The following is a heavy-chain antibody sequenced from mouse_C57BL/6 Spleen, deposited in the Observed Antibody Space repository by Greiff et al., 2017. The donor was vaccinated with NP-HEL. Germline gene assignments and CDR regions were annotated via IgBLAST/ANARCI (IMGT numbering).Heavy chain of an antibody. Sequence: LVESGAELVRPGASVKLSCKASGYTFTDYYINWVKQRPGQGLEWIARIYPGSGNTYYNEKFKGKATLTAEKSSSTAYMQLSSLTSEDSAVYFCARELGYGSSFFDDWGQGTTLTVSS. D-gene: IGHD1-1*01. CDR2: IYPGSGNT. CDR1: GYTFTDYY. V-gene: IGHV1-76*01. CDR3: ARELGYGSSFFDD. J-gene: IGHJ2*01.